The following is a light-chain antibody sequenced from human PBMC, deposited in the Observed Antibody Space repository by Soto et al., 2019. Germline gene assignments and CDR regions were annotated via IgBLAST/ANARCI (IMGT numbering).Light chain of an antibody. CDR2: GAS. V-gene: IGKV3-15*01. CDR3: QHYNNWPPWT. J-gene: IGKJ1*01. CDR1: QSVSSN. Sequence: EIVMTQSPATLSVSRGDRATFSCRASQSVSSNLAWYQQKPGQAPRLLIYGASIRATGIPARFSGSGSGTEFTLTISTLQSEDFAIYYCQHYNNWPPWTFGQGTKVDIK.